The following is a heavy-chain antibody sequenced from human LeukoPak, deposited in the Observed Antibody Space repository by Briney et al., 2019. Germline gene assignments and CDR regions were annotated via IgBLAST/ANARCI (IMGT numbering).Heavy chain of an antibody. CDR3: ARTTMVRGTYYMDV. Sequence: PSETLSLTCTVSGGSISSSHWNWIRQSPGKGLEWIGYIYYSGYTNYNPSLKSRVTISVDTSKNQFSLKLSSVTAADTAVYYCARTTMVRGTYYMDVWGKGTTVTISS. D-gene: IGHD3-10*01. J-gene: IGHJ6*03. V-gene: IGHV4-59*01. CDR1: GGSISSSH. CDR2: IYYSGYT.